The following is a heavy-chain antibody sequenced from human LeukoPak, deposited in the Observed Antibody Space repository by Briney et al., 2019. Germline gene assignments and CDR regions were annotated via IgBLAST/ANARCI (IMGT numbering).Heavy chain of an antibody. CDR1: GGSTGSYY. Sequence: PETLSLTCTVSGGSTGSYYWSWIRQPPGKGLEWIGYLYYSGSTHYNPSLKSRVTISVDTSKNQFSLKLSSVTAADTAVYYCARFTYYDILTGRGGYFDYWGQGTLVTVSS. D-gene: IGHD3-9*01. V-gene: IGHV4-59*01. CDR2: LYYSGST. CDR3: ARFTYYDILTGRGGYFDY. J-gene: IGHJ4*02.